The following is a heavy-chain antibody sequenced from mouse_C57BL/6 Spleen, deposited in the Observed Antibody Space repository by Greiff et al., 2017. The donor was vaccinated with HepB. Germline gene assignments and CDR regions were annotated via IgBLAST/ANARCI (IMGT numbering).Heavy chain of an antibody. D-gene: IGHD1-1*02. Sequence: VQLQESGPELVKPGASVKISCKASGYAFSSSWMNWVKQRPGKGLEWIGRIYPGDGDTNYNGKFKGKATLTADKSSSTAYMPLSSLTSEDSAVYFCASKSWGSPYAMDYWGQGTSVTVAS. V-gene: IGHV1-82*01. CDR1: GYAFSSSW. CDR3: ASKSWGSPYAMDY. CDR2: IYPGDGDT. J-gene: IGHJ4*01.